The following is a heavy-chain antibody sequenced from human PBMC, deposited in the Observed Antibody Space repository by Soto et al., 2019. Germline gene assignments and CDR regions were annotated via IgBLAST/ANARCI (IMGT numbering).Heavy chain of an antibody. Sequence: PGGSLRLSCAASGFTFTRYSMNWVRQAPGKGLEWVSAISGSGGSTYYADSVKGRFTISRDNSKNTLYLQMNSLRAEDTAVYYCAKDLGVRYYFDYWGQGTLVTVSS. J-gene: IGHJ4*02. CDR3: AKDLGVRYYFDY. V-gene: IGHV3-23*01. D-gene: IGHD6-6*01. CDR1: GFTFTRYS. CDR2: ISGSGGST.